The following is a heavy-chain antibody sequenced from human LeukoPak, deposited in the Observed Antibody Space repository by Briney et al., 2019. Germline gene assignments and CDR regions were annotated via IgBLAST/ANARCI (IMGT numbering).Heavy chain of an antibody. V-gene: IGHV4-4*02. CDR1: GGSISSSNW. J-gene: IGHJ5*02. CDR3: ARHSYYGDYVPNWFDP. Sequence: PSGTLSLTCAVSGGSISSSNWWSWVRQPPGKGLEWIGEIYHSGSTNYNPSLKSRVTISVDKSKNQFSLKLSSVTAADTAVYYCARHSYYGDYVPNWFDPWGQGTLVTVSS. D-gene: IGHD4-17*01. CDR2: IYHSGST.